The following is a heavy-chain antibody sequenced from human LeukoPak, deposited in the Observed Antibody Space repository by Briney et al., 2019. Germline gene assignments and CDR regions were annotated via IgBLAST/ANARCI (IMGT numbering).Heavy chain of an antibody. CDR1: GGSISSGGYS. Sequence: SQTLSLTCAVSGGSISSGGYSWSWIRQPPGKGLEWIGYIYYSGSTNYNPSLKSRVTISVDTSKNQFSLKLSSVTAADTAVYYCARVGSGGALYYFDYWGQGTLVTVSS. V-gene: IGHV4-61*08. J-gene: IGHJ4*02. CDR2: IYYSGST. CDR3: ARVGSGGALYYFDY. D-gene: IGHD2-15*01.